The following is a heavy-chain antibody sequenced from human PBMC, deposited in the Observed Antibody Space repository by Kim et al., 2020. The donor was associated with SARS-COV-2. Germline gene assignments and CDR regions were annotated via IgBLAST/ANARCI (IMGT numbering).Heavy chain of an antibody. J-gene: IGHJ6*02. CDR3: SRDSYIVSRTGPTLHYGMDV. Sequence: ASVKVSCKASGYTFTSYGISWVRQAPGQGLEWMGWITSYNGNTNYAQKFQGRVTMTTDTSTSTVYMEVSSLRSDDTAVYYCSRDSYIVSRTGPTLHYGMDVWGQGTTVTVSS. CDR2: ITSYNGNT. CDR1: GYTFTSYG. D-gene: IGHD5-12*01. V-gene: IGHV1-18*01.